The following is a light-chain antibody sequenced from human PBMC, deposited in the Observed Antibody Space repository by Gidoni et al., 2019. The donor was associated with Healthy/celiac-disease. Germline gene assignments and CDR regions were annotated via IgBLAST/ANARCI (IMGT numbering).Light chain of an antibody. J-gene: IGLJ2*01. CDR3: NSRDSSGKNVV. CDR1: SLRSYY. CDR2: GKN. Sequence: SSELTQDPAVSVALGQTVRITCQGDSLRSYYASWYQQKPGQAPVLFIYGKNNRPSGIPDRFSGSSSGNTASLTITGAQAEDEADYYCNSRDSSGKNVVFGGGTKLTVL. V-gene: IGLV3-19*01.